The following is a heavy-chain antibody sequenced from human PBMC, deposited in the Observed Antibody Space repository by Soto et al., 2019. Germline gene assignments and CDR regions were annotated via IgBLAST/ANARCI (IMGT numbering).Heavy chain of an antibody. Sequence: ASVKVSCKASGYTFTSDGISWVRQAPGQGLEWMGWISAYNGDTNYAQKLQGRVTMTTDTSTSTAYMELRSLRSDDTAVYYCARSAKYSSSWTTGFDYWGQGTLVTVSS. J-gene: IGHJ4*02. CDR3: ARSAKYSSSWTTGFDY. V-gene: IGHV1-18*01. D-gene: IGHD6-13*01. CDR2: ISAYNGDT. CDR1: GYTFTSDG.